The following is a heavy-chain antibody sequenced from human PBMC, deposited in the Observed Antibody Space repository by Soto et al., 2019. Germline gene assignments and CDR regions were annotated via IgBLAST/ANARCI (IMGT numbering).Heavy chain of an antibody. D-gene: IGHD1-26*01. CDR1: GGTFSSYA. CDR2: IIPIFGTA. J-gene: IGHJ5*02. CDR3: ARWMGSVGATNNWFDP. V-gene: IGHV1-69*01. Sequence: QVQLVQSGAEVKKPGSSVKVSCKASGGTFSSYAISWVRQAPGQGLEWMGGIIPIFGTANYAQKFQGRVTITEDESTSTAYMELSSLRSDDTAVYYCARWMGSVGATNNWFDPWGQGTLVTVSS.